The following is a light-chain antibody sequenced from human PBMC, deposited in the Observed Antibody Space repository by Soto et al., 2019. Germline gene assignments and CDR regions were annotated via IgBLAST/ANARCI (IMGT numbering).Light chain of an antibody. Sequence: DIQIFQSPSTLSASVGDRVTITCRASQSISSWLAWYQKKPGKAPNLLIYKTSSLESGVPSRFSGSGSGTEFTLTVNSLQPDDFATYYCQQYDSYPLTFGGGTKVDIK. CDR2: KTS. J-gene: IGKJ4*01. CDR1: QSISSW. CDR3: QQYDSYPLT. V-gene: IGKV1-5*03.